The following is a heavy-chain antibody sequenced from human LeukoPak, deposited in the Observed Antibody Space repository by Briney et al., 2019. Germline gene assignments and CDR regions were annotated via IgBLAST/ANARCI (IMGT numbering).Heavy chain of an antibody. CDR1: GFTFSSYS. CDR3: ARGGIPTGPYYYFYYMDV. V-gene: IGHV3-48*01. D-gene: IGHD3-10*01. Sequence: QPGGSLRLSCAASGFTFSSYSMNWVRQAPGKGLEWVSYISSSSSTIYYADSVKGRFTISRDNSRNTLYLQMNSLRGEDAAVYSCARGGIPTGPYYYFYYMDVWGKGTAVAVSS. CDR2: ISSSSSTI. J-gene: IGHJ6*03.